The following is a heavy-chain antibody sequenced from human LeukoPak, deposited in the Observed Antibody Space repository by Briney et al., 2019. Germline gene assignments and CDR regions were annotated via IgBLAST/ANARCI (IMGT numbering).Heavy chain of an antibody. CDR2: IYHSGST. J-gene: IGHJ5*02. CDR3: ARSPVNYYDSSVFDWFDP. V-gene: IGHV4-38-2*02. Sequence: SETLSLTCTVSGYSISSGYYWGWIRQPPGKGLEWIGSIYHSGSTYYNPSLKSRVTISVDTSKNQFSLKLSSVTAADTAVYYCARSPVNYYDSSVFDWFDPWGQGTLVTVSS. CDR1: GYSISSGYY. D-gene: IGHD3-22*01.